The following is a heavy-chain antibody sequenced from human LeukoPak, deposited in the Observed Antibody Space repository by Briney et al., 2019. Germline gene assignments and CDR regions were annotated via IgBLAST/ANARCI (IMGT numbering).Heavy chain of an antibody. D-gene: IGHD2-2*01. CDR2: IKQDGSEK. CDR3: AREVGYCSSTSCEESAFDI. J-gene: IGHJ3*02. V-gene: IGHV3-7*01. Sequence: GGSMRLSCAASGFTFSSYWMSWVRQAPGKGLEWVANIKQDGSEKYYVDSVKGRFTISRDNAKNSLYLQMNSLRAEDTAVYYCAREVGYCSSTSCEESAFDIWGQGTMVTVSS. CDR1: GFTFSSYW.